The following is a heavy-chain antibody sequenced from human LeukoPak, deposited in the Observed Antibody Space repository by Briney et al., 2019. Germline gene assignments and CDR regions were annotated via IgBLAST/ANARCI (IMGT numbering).Heavy chain of an antibody. CDR3: ARDPYGTWYFDL. V-gene: IGHV1-2*02. D-gene: IGHD3-10*01. J-gene: IGHJ2*01. Sequence: ALVKVSCKTSGYTFTGYYMHWVRQATGQGLEWMGWINPNSGGTNYAQKFQGRVTMTRDTSISTAYMELSRLRSDDTAVYYCARDPYGTWYFDLWGRGTLVTVSS. CDR2: INPNSGGT. CDR1: GYTFTGYY.